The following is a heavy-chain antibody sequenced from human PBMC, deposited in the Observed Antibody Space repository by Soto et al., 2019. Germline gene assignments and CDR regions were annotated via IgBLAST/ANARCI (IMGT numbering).Heavy chain of an antibody. V-gene: IGHV4-34*01. CDR3: ARGQPKYYYYYGMDV. J-gene: IGHJ6*02. D-gene: IGHD5-18*01. Sequence: SETLSLTCAVYGGSFSGYYWSWIRQPPGKGLEWIGEINHSGSTNYNPSLKSRVTISVDTSKNQFSLKLSSVTAADTAVYYCARGQPKYYYYYGMDVWGQGTTVTVSS. CDR2: INHSGST. CDR1: GGSFSGYY.